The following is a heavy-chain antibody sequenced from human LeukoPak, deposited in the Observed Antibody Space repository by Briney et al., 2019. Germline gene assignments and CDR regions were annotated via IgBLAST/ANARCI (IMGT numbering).Heavy chain of an antibody. CDR1: GFTFSSYS. CDR2: ISSGSSYI. D-gene: IGHD3-9*01. V-gene: IGHV3-21*01. J-gene: IGHJ4*02. Sequence: GGSLRLSCAASGFTFSSYSMNWVRQAPGKGLEWVSSISSGSSYIYYADSVKGRFTISRDNAKNSLYLQMNSLRAEDTAVYYCARDKGYFDWLSPFDYWGQGTLVTVSS. CDR3: ARDKGYFDWLSPFDY.